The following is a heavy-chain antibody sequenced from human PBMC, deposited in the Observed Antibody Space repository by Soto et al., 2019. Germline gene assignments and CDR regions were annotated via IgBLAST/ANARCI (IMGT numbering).Heavy chain of an antibody. CDR3: ARHGGKIRGGYFDY. CDR2: IYYSGST. D-gene: IGHD2-15*01. J-gene: IGHJ4*02. V-gene: IGHV4-59*08. Sequence: SETLSLTCAVYGGSFSGYYWSWIRQPPGKGLEWIGYIYYSGSTNYNPSLKSRVTISVDTSKNQFSLKLSSVTAADTAVYYCARHGGKIRGGYFDYWGQGTLVTVSS. CDR1: GGSFSGYY.